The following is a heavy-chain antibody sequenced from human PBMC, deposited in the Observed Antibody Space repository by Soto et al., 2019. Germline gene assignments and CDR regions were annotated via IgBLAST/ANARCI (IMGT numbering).Heavy chain of an antibody. CDR3: AKDLSDIVVVQLDY. D-gene: IGHD2-2*01. CDR1: GFTFSSYA. CDR2: ISGSGGST. V-gene: IGHV3-23*01. J-gene: IGHJ4*02. Sequence: EVQLLESGGGLVQPGGSLRLSCAASGFTFSSYAMSWVRQAPGKGLEWVSAISGSGGSTYDADSVKGRFTISRDNSKNTLYLQMNSLRAEDTAVYYCAKDLSDIVVVQLDYWGQGTLVTVSS.